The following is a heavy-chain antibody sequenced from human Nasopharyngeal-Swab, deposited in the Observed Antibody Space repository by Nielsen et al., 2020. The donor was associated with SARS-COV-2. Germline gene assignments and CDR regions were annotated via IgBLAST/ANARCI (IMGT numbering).Heavy chain of an antibody. CDR2: IYPGDSDT. CDR1: GYSFTSYW. V-gene: IGHV5-51*01. Sequence: GESLKISCKGSGYSFTSYWIGWVRQMPGKRLEWMGIIYPGDSDTRYSPSFQGQVTISADKSISTAYLQWSSLKASDAAMYYCAVTTNANYYYYYGMDVWGQGTTVTVSS. J-gene: IGHJ6*02. CDR3: AVTTNANYYYYYGMDV. D-gene: IGHD4-17*01.